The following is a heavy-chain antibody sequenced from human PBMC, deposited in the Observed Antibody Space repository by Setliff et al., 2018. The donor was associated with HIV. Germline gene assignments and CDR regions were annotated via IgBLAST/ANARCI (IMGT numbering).Heavy chain of an antibody. J-gene: IGHJ3*02. V-gene: IGHV4-28*01. CDR1: GYSISSSNW. CDR2: INHNELT. Sequence: PSETLSLTCVVSGYSISSSNWWGWSRQPPGKGLEWIGYINHNELTYYNTSLKSRIIMSVDTSKKQLSLKLSSVTAVDTAVYFCARISNGFEPNAFDTWGLGTMVTVSS. D-gene: IGHD3-22*01. CDR3: ARISNGFEPNAFDT.